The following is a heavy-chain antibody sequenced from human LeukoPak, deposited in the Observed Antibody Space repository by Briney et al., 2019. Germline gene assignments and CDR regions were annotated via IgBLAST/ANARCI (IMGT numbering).Heavy chain of an antibody. Sequence: GASVKVSCKASGYTFTGYYMHWVRQAPGQGLELMGWINPNSGGTNYAQKFQGRVTMTRDTSISTAYMELSRLRSDDTAVYYCARAVMEWLNWFDPWGQGTLVTVSS. J-gene: IGHJ5*02. CDR2: INPNSGGT. CDR3: ARAVMEWLNWFDP. D-gene: IGHD3-3*01. V-gene: IGHV1-2*02. CDR1: GYTFTGYY.